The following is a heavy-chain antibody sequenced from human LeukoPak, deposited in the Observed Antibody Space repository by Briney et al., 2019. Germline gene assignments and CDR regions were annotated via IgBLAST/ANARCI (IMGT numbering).Heavy chain of an antibody. CDR2: IIPIFGTA. J-gene: IGHJ4*02. CDR1: GYTFTGYY. Sequence: SVKVSCKASGYTFTGYYMHWVRQAPGQGLEWMGGIIPIFGTANYAQKFQGRVTITADKSTSTAYMELSSPRSEDTAVYYCARAGTYYDILTGYSIRGPFDYWGQGTLVTVSS. V-gene: IGHV1-69*06. CDR3: ARAGTYYDILTGYSIRGPFDY. D-gene: IGHD3-9*01.